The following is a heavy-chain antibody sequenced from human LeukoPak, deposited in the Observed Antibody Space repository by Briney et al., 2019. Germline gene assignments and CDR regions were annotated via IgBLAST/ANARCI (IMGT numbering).Heavy chain of an antibody. D-gene: IGHD2-8*01. J-gene: IGHJ4*02. CDR2: ISSSSSYI. Sequence: GGSLRLSCAASGFTFSSYSMNWVRQAPGKGMEWVSSISSSSSYIYYADSVKGRFTISRDNAKNSLYLQMNSLRAEDTAVYYCARDANSMAPFDYWGQGTLVTVSS. V-gene: IGHV3-21*01. CDR3: ARDANSMAPFDY. CDR1: GFTFSSYS.